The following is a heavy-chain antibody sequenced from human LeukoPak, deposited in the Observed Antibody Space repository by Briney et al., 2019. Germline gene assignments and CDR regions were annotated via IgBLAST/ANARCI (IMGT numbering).Heavy chain of an antibody. CDR2: ISPSTSHT. D-gene: IGHD3-22*01. CDR1: GFTFSDYY. J-gene: IGHJ4*02. Sequence: PGGSLRLSCAASGFTFSDYYMSWIRQAPGKGLEWSSDISPSTSHTNYADSVKGRFTISRDNAHTSLYLQMNNLRAEDTAVYYCARGRGSGGYYQNWGQGTLVTVSS. CDR3: ARGRGSGGYYQN. V-gene: IGHV3-11*05.